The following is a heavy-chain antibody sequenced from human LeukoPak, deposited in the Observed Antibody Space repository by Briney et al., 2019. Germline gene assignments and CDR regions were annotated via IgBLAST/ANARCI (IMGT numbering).Heavy chain of an antibody. CDR3: ARGGASSIPLDY. D-gene: IGHD1-26*01. J-gene: IGHJ4*02. V-gene: IGHV4-61*01. CDR2: ISNSGST. CDR1: GGSIGGNSY. Sequence: PSETLSLTCTVSGGSIGGNSYWSWIRQPPGKGPEWIGHISNSGSTYYSPSLSSRVTISLDTSKNQFSLKLRSVTAADTAVYYCARGGASSIPLDYWGRGTLVTVSS.